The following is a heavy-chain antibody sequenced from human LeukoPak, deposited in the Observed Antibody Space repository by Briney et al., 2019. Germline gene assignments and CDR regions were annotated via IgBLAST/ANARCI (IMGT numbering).Heavy chain of an antibody. CDR1: GFTFSSYA. Sequence: PGGSLRLSCAGSGFTFSSYAMSWVRQGAGRGLEWVSAICKSGGSTFYADSVRGRFTISRDNAKNSLYLQMNSLRAEDTAVYYCAELGITMIGGVWGKGTTVTISS. CDR3: AELGITMIGGV. D-gene: IGHD3-10*02. J-gene: IGHJ6*04. V-gene: IGHV3-23*01. CDR2: ICKSGGST.